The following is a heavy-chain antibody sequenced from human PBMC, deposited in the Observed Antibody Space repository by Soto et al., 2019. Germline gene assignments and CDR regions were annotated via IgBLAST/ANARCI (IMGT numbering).Heavy chain of an antibody. CDR3: ASSYSNYALVDYYYYGMDV. CDR2: INAGNGNT. Sequence: ASVKVSCKASGYTFTSYAMHWVRQAPGQRLEWMGWINAGNGNTKYSQKFQGRVTITRDTSASTAYMELSSLRSEDTAVYYCASSYSNYALVDYYYYGMDVWGQGTTVTVAS. J-gene: IGHJ6*02. D-gene: IGHD4-4*01. CDR1: GYTFTSYA. V-gene: IGHV1-3*01.